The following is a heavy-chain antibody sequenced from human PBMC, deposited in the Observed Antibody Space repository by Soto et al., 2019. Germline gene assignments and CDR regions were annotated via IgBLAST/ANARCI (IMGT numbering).Heavy chain of an antibody. D-gene: IGHD6-13*01. J-gene: IGHJ4*02. CDR2: IYYSGST. CDR3: ASGAFEYSSSWYYFDY. CDR1: GDSISSYY. Sequence: LSLTCTVSGDSISSYYWSWIREPPGKGLEWIGYIYYSGSTNYNPSLKSRVTISVDTSKNQFSLKLSSVTAADTAVYYCASGAFEYSSSWYYFDYWGQGTLVTVSS. V-gene: IGHV4-59*01.